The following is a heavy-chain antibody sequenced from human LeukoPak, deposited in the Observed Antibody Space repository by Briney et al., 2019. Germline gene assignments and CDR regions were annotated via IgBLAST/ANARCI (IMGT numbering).Heavy chain of an antibody. J-gene: IGHJ4*02. CDR2: IYTSGST. V-gene: IGHV4-4*07. CDR3: ARETTGAGTARPFDY. CDR1: GGSISNFY. Sequence: SETLSLTCTVSGGSISNFYWSWIRQPAGQALEWIGRIYTSGSTNYNPSLKSRVTMSVDTSKNQFSLKLSSVTAADRAVYYCARETTGAGTARPFDYWGQGTLVTVSS. D-gene: IGHD6-13*01.